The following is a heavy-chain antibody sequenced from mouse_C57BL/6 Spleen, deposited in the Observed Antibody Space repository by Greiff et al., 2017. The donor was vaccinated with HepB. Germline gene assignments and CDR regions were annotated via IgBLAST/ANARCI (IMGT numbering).Heavy chain of an antibody. V-gene: IGHV1-39*01. CDR3: ARHGSPPVWFAY. D-gene: IGHD1-1*01. CDR2: INPNYGTT. J-gene: IGHJ3*01. CDR1: GYSFTDYN. Sequence: SGYSFTDYNMNWVKQSNGKSLEWIGVINPNYGTTSYNQKFKGKATLTVDQSSSTAYMQLNSLTSEDSAVYYCARHGSPPVWFAYWGQGTLVTVSA.